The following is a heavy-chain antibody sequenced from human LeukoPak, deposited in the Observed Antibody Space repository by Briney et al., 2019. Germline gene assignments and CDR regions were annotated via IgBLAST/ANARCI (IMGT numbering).Heavy chain of an antibody. V-gene: IGHV4-59*12. CDR3: SNFLDWAARGESSWFHP. CDR2: IYYSGST. Sequence: PSETLSLTCTVSGGSISSYYWSWIRQPPGKGLEWIAFIYYSGSTNYNPSLKSRVTISVDTSKYQFSLKLRSVTAADTDLYYCSNFLDWAARGESSWFHPWGQGTLVTVSS. D-gene: IGHD6-6*01. J-gene: IGHJ5*02. CDR1: GGSISSYY.